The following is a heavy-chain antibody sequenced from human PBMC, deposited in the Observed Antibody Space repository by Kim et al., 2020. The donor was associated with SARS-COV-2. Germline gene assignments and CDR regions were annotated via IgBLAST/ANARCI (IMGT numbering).Heavy chain of an antibody. CDR2: INPNSGGT. V-gene: IGHV1-2*02. CDR1: GYTFTGYY. CDR3: ARDLGYSSSSPFDY. D-gene: IGHD6-6*01. Sequence: ASVKVSCKASGYTFTGYYMHWVRQAPGQGLEWMGWINPNSGGTNYAQKFQGRVTMTRDTSISTAYMELSRLRSDDTAVYYCARDLGYSSSSPFDYWGKGTLVTVSS. J-gene: IGHJ4*02.